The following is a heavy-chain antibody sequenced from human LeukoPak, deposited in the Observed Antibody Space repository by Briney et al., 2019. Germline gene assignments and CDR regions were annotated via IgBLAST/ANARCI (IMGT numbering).Heavy chain of an antibody. CDR3: AKAHYDSSGYYYCSFDY. Sequence: GGSLRLSCAASGFTFSSYAMSWVRQAPGKVLEWFSAISGSGGSTYYADSVKGRFTISRDNSKNTLYLQMNSLRAEDTAVYSCAKAHYDSSGYYYCSFDYWGQGTLVTVSS. CDR1: GFTFSSYA. D-gene: IGHD3-22*01. J-gene: IGHJ4*02. V-gene: IGHV3-23*01. CDR2: ISGSGGST.